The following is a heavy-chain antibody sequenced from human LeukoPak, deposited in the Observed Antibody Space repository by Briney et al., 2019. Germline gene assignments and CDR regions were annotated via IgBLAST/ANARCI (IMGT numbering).Heavy chain of an antibody. CDR3: TREGCGATSCYTNDY. J-gene: IGHJ4*02. Sequence: GGSLRLSCAASGFTFSDYYMTWIRQAPGKGLEWVSYISSSGSTMYYADSVKGRFTISRDNAKNSLYLQMNSLETEDTAVYYCTREGCGATSCYTNDYWGQGTLVTVSS. CDR2: ISSSGSTM. CDR1: GFTFSDYY. D-gene: IGHD2-2*02. V-gene: IGHV3-11*01.